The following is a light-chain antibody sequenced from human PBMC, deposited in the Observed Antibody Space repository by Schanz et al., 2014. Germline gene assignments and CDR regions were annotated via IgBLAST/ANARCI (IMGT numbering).Light chain of an antibody. Sequence: QSVLTQPASVSGSPGQSITISCTGTSSDIGNYDYVSWYRQHPGKAPKLIIYDVGDRPSGVSNRFSGSKSANTASLTISGLQAEDEADYYCCSYVSSSAVLFGGGTKLTVL. CDR1: SSDIGNYDY. CDR3: CSYVSSSAVL. V-gene: IGLV2-14*03. J-gene: IGLJ2*01. CDR2: DVG.